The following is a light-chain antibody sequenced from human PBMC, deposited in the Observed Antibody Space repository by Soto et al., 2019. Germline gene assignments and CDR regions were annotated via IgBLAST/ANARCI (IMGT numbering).Light chain of an antibody. Sequence: IKLNHSASFLSAYVGDRVTITCRARQGITIYLACYQQTPGKAPKLLIYPASTLHSGVPSRLSGSGSGTEFTLTLSSLQPDDFPTYCCPQYKSYPWRFGQ. J-gene: IGKJ1*01. CDR3: PQYKSYPWR. V-gene: IGKV1-9*01. CDR1: QGITIY. CDR2: PAS.